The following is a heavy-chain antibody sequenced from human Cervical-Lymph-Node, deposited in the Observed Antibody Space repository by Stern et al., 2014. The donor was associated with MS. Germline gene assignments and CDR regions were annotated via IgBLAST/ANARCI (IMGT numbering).Heavy chain of an antibody. J-gene: IGHJ4*01. CDR1: GYIFSNYY. Sequence: QVQLVQSGAEVKTPGASVRVSCKASGYIFSNYYIHWVRQAPGQGLEWMGMINPSGSSTSYAQKFQGRVTLTRDTSTSTLYMSSLRSEDTAVYYCTRGNAAPLHYLDYWGQGTLVTVSS. D-gene: IGHD6-6*01. V-gene: IGHV1-46*03. CDR3: TRGNAAPLHYLDY. CDR2: INPSGSST.